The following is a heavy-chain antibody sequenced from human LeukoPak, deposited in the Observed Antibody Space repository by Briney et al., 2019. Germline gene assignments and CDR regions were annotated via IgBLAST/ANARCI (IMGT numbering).Heavy chain of an antibody. Sequence: GGSLRLSCAASGFTFSSYWMSWVRQAPGKGLEWVANIKQDGSEKYYVDSVKGRFTISRDNAKNSLFLQMNSPRAEDTAVFYCARALNDYDSSGYPIWGQGTMVTVSS. CDR2: IKQDGSEK. CDR3: ARALNDYDSSGYPI. J-gene: IGHJ3*02. CDR1: GFTFSSYW. V-gene: IGHV3-7*01. D-gene: IGHD3-22*01.